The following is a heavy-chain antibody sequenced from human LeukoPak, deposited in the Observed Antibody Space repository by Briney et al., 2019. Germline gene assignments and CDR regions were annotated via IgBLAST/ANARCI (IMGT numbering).Heavy chain of an antibody. CDR3: ARDWRSYGSGSCFDY. Sequence: PSETLSLTCVVYGGSFSGYYWSWIRQPPGKGLEWIGEINHSGSTNYNPSLKSRVTISVDTSKNQFSLKLSSVTAADTAVYYCARDWRSYGSGSCFDYWGQGTLVTVSS. J-gene: IGHJ4*02. CDR2: INHSGST. CDR1: GGSFSGYY. V-gene: IGHV4-34*01. D-gene: IGHD3-10*01.